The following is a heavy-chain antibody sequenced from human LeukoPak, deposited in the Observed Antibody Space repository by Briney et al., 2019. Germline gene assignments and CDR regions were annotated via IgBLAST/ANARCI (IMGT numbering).Heavy chain of an antibody. J-gene: IGHJ3*02. CDR2: ISSSSSYI. V-gene: IGHV3-21*01. CDR3: AREDSVAQYDGFDI. Sequence: GGSLRLSCAASGFTFSTYGMSWVRQAPGKGLEWVSSISSSSSYIYYADSVKGRFTISRDNAKNSLYLQMNSLRAEDTAVYYCAREDSVAQYDGFDIWGQGTMVTVSS. CDR1: GFTFSTYG.